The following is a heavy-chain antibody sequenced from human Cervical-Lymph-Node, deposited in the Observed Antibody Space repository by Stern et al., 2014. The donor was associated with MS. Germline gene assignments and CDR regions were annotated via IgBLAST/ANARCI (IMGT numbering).Heavy chain of an antibody. CDR1: GGSITGYY. D-gene: IGHD3-10*01. Sequence: QLQLQESGPGLVKPSETLSLTCTVSGGSITGYYWNWIRQPPGKGLEWIGHIFYSGSTNYNPSLKRRVTISVDTSKNQFSLKLTSVTAADTAVYYCARGDRDPQGSPTSHDYWGQGTLVTVSS. CDR2: IFYSGST. CDR3: ARGDRDPQGSPTSHDY. J-gene: IGHJ4*02. V-gene: IGHV4-59*01.